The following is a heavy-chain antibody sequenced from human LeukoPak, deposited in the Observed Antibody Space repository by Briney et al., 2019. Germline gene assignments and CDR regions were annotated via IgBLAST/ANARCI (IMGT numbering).Heavy chain of an antibody. D-gene: IGHD3-10*01. V-gene: IGHV1-69*13. CDR2: IIPIFGTA. CDR1: GGTFSSYA. CDR3: ASAHYYGSGTSDS. J-gene: IGHJ4*02. Sequence: SVKVSCKASGGTFSSYAISWVRQAPGQGLEWMGGIIPIFGTANYAQKFQGRVTITADESTSTAYMELSSLRSEDAAVYYCASAHYYGSGTSDSWGQGTLVTVSS.